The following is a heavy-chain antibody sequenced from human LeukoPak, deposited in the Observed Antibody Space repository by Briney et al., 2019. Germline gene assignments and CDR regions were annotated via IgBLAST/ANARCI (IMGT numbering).Heavy chain of an antibody. D-gene: IGHD2-2*01. Sequence: SETLSLTCTVSGGSISSYYWSWIRQPPGKGLEWIGYIYYSGSTNYNPSLKSRVTISVDTSKNQFSLKLSSVTAADTAVYYCARAGYCSSTSCHAIPWFDPWGQGTLVTVSS. CDR1: GGSISSYY. CDR3: ARAGYCSSTSCHAIPWFDP. J-gene: IGHJ5*02. CDR2: IYYSGST. V-gene: IGHV4-59*01.